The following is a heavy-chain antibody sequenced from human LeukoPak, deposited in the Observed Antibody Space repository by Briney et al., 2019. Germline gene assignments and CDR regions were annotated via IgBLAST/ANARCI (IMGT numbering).Heavy chain of an antibody. CDR2: IIPILGIA. V-gene: IGHV1-69*04. Sequence: WASVKVSCKASGGTFSSYAISWVRQAPGQGLEWMGRIIPILGIANYAQKFQGRVTITADKSTSTAYMELSSLRSEDTAVYYCARDSKQQPGDYWGQGTLVTVSS. CDR1: GGTFSSYA. J-gene: IGHJ4*02. D-gene: IGHD6-13*01. CDR3: ARDSKQQPGDY.